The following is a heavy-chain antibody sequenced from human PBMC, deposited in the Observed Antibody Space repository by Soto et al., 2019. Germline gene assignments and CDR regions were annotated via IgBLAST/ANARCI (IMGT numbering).Heavy chain of an antibody. CDR2: IVSDGSNK. J-gene: IGHJ3*02. CDR1: GFTFSRYG. CDR3: AREDAFQDENGFDI. D-gene: IGHD3-3*02. V-gene: IGHV3-33*01. Sequence: QVQLVESGGGLVQPGRSLRLSCAASGFTFSRYGFNWVRQAPGKGLEWVAVIVSDGSNKYHADSVEGRFTISRDNSKDRRYLQMNSLRARDTAVDYSAREDAFQDENGFDIWGQGTMVTVSS.